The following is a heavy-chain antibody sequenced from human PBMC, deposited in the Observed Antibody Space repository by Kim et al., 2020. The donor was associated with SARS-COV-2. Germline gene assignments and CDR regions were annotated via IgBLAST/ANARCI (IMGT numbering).Heavy chain of an antibody. CDR2: IIPIFGTA. Sequence: SVKVSCKASGGTFSSYAISWVRQAPGQGLKWMGGIIPIFGTANYAQKFQGRVTITADESTSTAYMELSSLRSEDTAVYYCARARGGATISYYMDVWGKGTTVTVSS. D-gene: IGHD5-12*01. V-gene: IGHV1-69*13. CDR3: ARARGGATISYYMDV. J-gene: IGHJ6*03. CDR1: GGTFSSYA.